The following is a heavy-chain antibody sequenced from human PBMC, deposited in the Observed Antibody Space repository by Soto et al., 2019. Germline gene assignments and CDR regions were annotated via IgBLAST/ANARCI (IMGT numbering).Heavy chain of an antibody. CDR3: AKKVNSGPGSQYFDY. D-gene: IGHD3-10*01. Sequence: GGSLRLSCAASGFTFSSYSMSWVRQAPGKGLEWVSGFRSGGDDGTTHYADSVKGRFTISRDNSKNTLFLQMDSLRAEDTAIYYCAKKVNSGPGSQYFDYWGQGTLVTVSS. J-gene: IGHJ4*02. CDR1: GFTFSSYS. CDR2: FRSGGDDGTT. V-gene: IGHV3-23*01.